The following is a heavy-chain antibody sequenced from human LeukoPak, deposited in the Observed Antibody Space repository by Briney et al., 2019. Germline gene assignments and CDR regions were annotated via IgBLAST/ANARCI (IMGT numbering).Heavy chain of an antibody. CDR1: GGSISSYY. D-gene: IGHD3-10*01. Sequence: PSETLSLTCTVSGGSISSYYWSWIRQPPGKGLEWIAYIYSSRSTNYNPSLKSRVTISVDTSKNQFSLKLSSVTAVDTAVYYCARLGDYYGSGDYYFDYWGQGTLVTVSS. V-gene: IGHV4-59*01. CDR2: IYSSRST. J-gene: IGHJ4*02. CDR3: ARLGDYYGSGDYYFDY.